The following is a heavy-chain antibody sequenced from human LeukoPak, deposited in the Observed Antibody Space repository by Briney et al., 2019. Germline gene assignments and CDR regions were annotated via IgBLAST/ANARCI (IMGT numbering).Heavy chain of an antibody. CDR2: IYYSGST. D-gene: IGHD1-26*01. V-gene: IGHV4-59*08. J-gene: IGHJ3*02. CDR3: ARLGQGSSQDAFDI. Sequence: SETLSFTCTVSGGSISSYYWSWIRQPPGKGLEWIGYIYYSGSTNYNPSLKSRVTISVDTSKNQFSLKLSSVTAADTAVYYCARLGQGSSQDAFDIWGQGTMVTVSS. CDR1: GGSISSYY.